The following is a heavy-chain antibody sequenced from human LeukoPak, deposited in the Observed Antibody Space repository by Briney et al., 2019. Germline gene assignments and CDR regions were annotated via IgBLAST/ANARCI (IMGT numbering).Heavy chain of an antibody. J-gene: IGHJ4*02. Sequence: GESLKISCKGSGYSFTNYWIGWVRQMPGKGLEWMGIIYPGDSDTRYSPSFQGQVTISADRPINTAFLQWSSLQASDTAMYYCARRDDYDYVWGSYRYDYWGQGTLVTVSS. CDR3: ARRDDYDYVWGSYRYDY. CDR1: GYSFTNYW. CDR2: IYPGDSDT. V-gene: IGHV5-51*01. D-gene: IGHD3-16*02.